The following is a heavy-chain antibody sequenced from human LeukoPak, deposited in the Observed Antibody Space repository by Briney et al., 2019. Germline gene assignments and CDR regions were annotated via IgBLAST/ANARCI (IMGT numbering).Heavy chain of an antibody. D-gene: IGHD5-12*01. V-gene: IGHV4-38-2*02. CDR1: GYSISSGYY. CDR2: IYHSGST. J-gene: IGHJ4*02. CDR3: AREEGYSGYDYDY. Sequence: SETLSLTCTVSGYSISSGYYWGWIRQPPGKGLEWIGSIYHSGSTYYNPSLKSRVTISVDTSKNQFSLKLSSVTAADTAVYYCAREEGYSGYDYDYWGQGTLVTVSS.